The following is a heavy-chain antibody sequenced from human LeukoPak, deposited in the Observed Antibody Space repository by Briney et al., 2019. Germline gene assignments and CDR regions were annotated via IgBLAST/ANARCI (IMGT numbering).Heavy chain of an antibody. V-gene: IGHV3-11*03. CDR2: VSGGSDHT. Sequence: GGSLRLSCPASVFTFREYLVRSIRQAPGKGLEWVSYVSGGSDHTNYADSVKGRFTISRDNAKNSLYLQMNSLRDEDTDVYYCARCQYNSSPDFWGQGTLVTVSS. CDR3: ARCQYNSSPDF. CDR1: VFTFREYL. D-gene: IGHD1-14*01. J-gene: IGHJ4*02.